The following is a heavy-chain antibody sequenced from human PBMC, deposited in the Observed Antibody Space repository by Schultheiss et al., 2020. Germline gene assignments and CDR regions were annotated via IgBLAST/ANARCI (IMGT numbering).Heavy chain of an antibody. CDR2: ISYDGSNK. CDR3: TTGARKNRLRPGRFDY. D-gene: IGHD1-1*01. CDR1: GFTFSSYA. Sequence: GGSLRLSCAASGFTFSSYAMHWVRQAPGKGLEWVAVISYDGSNKYYADSVKGRFTISRDNSKNTLYLQMNSLRAEDTAVYYCTTGARKNRLRPGRFDYWGQGTLVTVSS. J-gene: IGHJ4*02. V-gene: IGHV3-30*04.